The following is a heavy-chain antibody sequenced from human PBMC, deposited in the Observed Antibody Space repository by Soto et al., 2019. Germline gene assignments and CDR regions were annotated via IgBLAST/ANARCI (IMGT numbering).Heavy chain of an antibody. CDR2: ISSSGSTI. V-gene: IGHV3-11*01. CDR3: ARESQCLDYYYYGMDV. D-gene: IGHD6-19*01. J-gene: IGHJ6*02. CDR1: GFTFSDYY. Sequence: QVQLVESGGGLVKPGGSLRLSCAASGFTFSDYYMSWIRQAPGKGLEWVSYISSSGSTIYYADSVKGRFTISRDNAKNALYRHMSSLRAEDTAVYYCARESQCLDYYYYGMDVWGQGTTVTVSS.